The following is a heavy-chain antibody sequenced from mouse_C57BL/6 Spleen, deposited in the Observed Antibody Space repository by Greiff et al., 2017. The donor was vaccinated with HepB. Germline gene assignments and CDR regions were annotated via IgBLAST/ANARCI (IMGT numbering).Heavy chain of an antibody. CDR3: ARNYDYDEGYFDY. J-gene: IGHJ2*01. V-gene: IGHV2-2*01. CDR2: IWSGGST. D-gene: IGHD2-4*01. CDR1: GFSLTSYG. Sequence: VHLVESGPGLVQPSQSLSITCTVSGFSLTSYGVHWVRQSPGKGLEWLGVIWSGGSTDYNAAFISRLSISKDNSKSQVFFKMNSLQADDTAIYYCARNYDYDEGYFDYWGQGTTLTVSS.